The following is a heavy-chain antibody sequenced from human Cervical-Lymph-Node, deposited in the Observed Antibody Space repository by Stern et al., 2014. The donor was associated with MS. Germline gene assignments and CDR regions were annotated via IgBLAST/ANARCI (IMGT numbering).Heavy chain of an antibody. CDR1: GFTFSSYS. CDR2: ISSGGSYI. D-gene: IGHD4-23*01. J-gene: IGHJ4*02. CDR3: ARGRGGNYRYYFDY. V-gene: IGHV3-21*01. Sequence: EAQLVQSGGGLVKPGGSLRLSCAASGFTFSSYSMNWVRQAQGKGLEWVASISSGGSYIYYADSLKGRFTISRDNAKNSLYLQMNSLRAEDTAVYYCARGRGGNYRYYFDYWGQGTLVTVSS.